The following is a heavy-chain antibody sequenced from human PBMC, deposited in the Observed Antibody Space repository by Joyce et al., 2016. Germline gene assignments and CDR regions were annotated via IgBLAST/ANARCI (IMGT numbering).Heavy chain of an antibody. CDR3: AKILTATYSSGWFLDY. V-gene: IGHV3-30*18. J-gene: IGHJ4*02. CDR1: GLTLRNSG. CDR2: ISYDGIYK. Sequence: QVQLVESGGGVVQPGRSLRLSCAASGLTLRNSGVHWVRQAPGKGLEWVAVISYDGIYKYYADAVKGRFTISRDNSKNTVFLEMNSLRTEDTAVYYCAKILTATYSSGWFLDYWGQGTLVTVSS. D-gene: IGHD6-25*01.